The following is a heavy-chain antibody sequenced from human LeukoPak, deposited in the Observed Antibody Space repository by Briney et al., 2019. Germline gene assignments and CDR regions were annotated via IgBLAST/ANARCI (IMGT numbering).Heavy chain of an antibody. V-gene: IGHV3-23*01. CDR2: ISGSGDNT. D-gene: IGHD3-9*01. CDR1: GITFSAYV. CDR3: AKGSGYDTDFDY. J-gene: IGHJ4*02. Sequence: GGSLRLSCAGSGITFSAYVMSWVRQAPGKGLEWVSGISGSGDNTYYADSVKGRFTISRDNSKNTLHLQMNSLRAEDTAVYYCAKGSGYDTDFDYWGQGTLATVSS.